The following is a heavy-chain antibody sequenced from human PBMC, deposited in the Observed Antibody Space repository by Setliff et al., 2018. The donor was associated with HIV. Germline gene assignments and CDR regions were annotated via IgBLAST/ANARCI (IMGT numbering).Heavy chain of an antibody. D-gene: IGHD4-17*01. CDR3: ARALYGDCGGDINWFGP. J-gene: IGHJ5*02. CDR2: INTHTGSP. CDR1: GYTFINYA. V-gene: IGHV7-4-1*02. Sequence: GASVKVSCKASGYTFINYAMNWVRQAPGQGLEWMGWINTHTGSPTYAQAFTGRSVFSVDTSVSTAYLQISSLKAEDTAVYYCARALYGDCGGDINWFGPWGQGTLVTVSS.